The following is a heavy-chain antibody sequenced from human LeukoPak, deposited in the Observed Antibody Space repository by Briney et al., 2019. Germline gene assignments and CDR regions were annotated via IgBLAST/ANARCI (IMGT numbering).Heavy chain of an antibody. CDR1: GGTFSSYA. CDR3: ARALVGAPYYYYGMDV. V-gene: IGHV1-69*13. CDR2: IIPIFGTA. Sequence: GASVKVSCKASGGTFSSYAISWVRQAPGQGLVWMGGIIPIFGTANYAQKFQGRVTITADESTSTAYMELSSLRSEDTAVYYCARALVGAPYYYYGMDVWGQGTTVTVSS. D-gene: IGHD1-26*01. J-gene: IGHJ6*02.